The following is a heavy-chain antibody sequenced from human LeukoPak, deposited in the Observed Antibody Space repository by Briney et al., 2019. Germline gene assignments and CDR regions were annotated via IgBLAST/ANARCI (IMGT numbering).Heavy chain of an antibody. CDR1: GFTFSRYW. D-gene: IGHD6-19*01. J-gene: IGHJ4*02. V-gene: IGHV3-7*01. Sequence: PGGSLRLSCVASGFTFSRYWMSWVRQAPGKGLEWVAKIKQDGSGEYYLDSVKGRFTISRDNAKNSLYLQMNSLRGDDTAVYFCTTGCSSGWYNEGNYWGQGTLVTVSS. CDR2: IKQDGSGE. CDR3: TTGCSSGWYNEGNY.